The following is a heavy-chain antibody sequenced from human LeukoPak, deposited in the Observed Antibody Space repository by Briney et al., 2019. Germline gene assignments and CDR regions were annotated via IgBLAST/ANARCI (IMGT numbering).Heavy chain of an antibody. J-gene: IGHJ3*02. D-gene: IGHD3-10*01. CDR1: GGSISSGGYS. CDR2: IYHSGST. V-gene: IGHV4-30-2*01. CDR3: ARMVRGVRTDDAFDI. Sequence: PSQTLSLTCAVSGGSISSGGYSWSWIRQPPGKGLEWIGYIYHSGSTYYNPSLKSRVTISVDRSKNQFSLELSSVTAADTAVYYCARMVRGVRTDDAFDIWGQGTMVTVSS.